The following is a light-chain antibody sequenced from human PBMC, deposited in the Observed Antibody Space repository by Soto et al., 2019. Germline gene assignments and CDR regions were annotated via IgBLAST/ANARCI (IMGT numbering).Light chain of an antibody. CDR1: QSIRSS. V-gene: IGKV1-39*01. CDR3: QQSYSTPLT. J-gene: IGKJ4*01. CDR2: AAS. Sequence: DIQMTQSPSSLSAFVTDRVTITCRASQSIRSSLNWYQQKFGEAPKLLIYAASSLQSGVPSRFSGSGSGTDFTLTISSLQPEDFATYYCQQSYSTPLTFGGGTKVEIK.